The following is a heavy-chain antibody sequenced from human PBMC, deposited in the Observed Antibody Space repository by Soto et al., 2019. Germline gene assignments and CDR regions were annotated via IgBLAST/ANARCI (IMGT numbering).Heavy chain of an antibody. Sequence: TLAVTCTVAGGSVSSGPYDWTWIRQRPGKGLEWIGYIYYSGSTYYSPSLKSRLSISLDTSKNQFSLRLSSVTAADTAMYYCARARLRAVYAFDIWGQGTMVTASS. CDR3: ARARLRAVYAFDI. CDR1: GGSVSSGPYD. D-gene: IGHD5-12*01. J-gene: IGHJ3*02. V-gene: IGHV4-31*03. CDR2: IYYSGST.